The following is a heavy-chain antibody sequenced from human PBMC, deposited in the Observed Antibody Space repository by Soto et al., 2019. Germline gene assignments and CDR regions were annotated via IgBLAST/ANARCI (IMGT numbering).Heavy chain of an antibody. J-gene: IGHJ4*02. D-gene: IGHD5-18*01. CDR3: ARREVGYTDGPFDY. V-gene: IGHV3-23*01. Sequence: EVQLLESGGGFVQPGGSLRLSCAASEFTFSSYAMGWVRQAPGKRLEWVSSINSGGGNTDYADSVKGRFTISRANSKHTLYLQMNSLRAEDTAIYYCARREVGYTDGPFDYWGQGTLVTVSS. CDR2: INSGGGNT. CDR1: EFTFSSYA.